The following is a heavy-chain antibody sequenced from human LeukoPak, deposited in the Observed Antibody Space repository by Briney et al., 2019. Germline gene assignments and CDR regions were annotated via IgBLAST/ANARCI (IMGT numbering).Heavy chain of an antibody. J-gene: IGHJ6*03. D-gene: IGHD6-19*01. Sequence: GGSLRLSCAASGFTFSSYWMHWVRQAPGKGLVWVSRITSDGSSTSYADSVKGRFTISRDKAKNTLYLQMNSLRAEDTAVYYCARHVRSSGWWPHRLDYYYYMDVWGKGTTVTISS. CDR2: ITSDGSST. CDR1: GFTFSSYW. V-gene: IGHV3-74*01. CDR3: ARHVRSSGWWPHRLDYYYYMDV.